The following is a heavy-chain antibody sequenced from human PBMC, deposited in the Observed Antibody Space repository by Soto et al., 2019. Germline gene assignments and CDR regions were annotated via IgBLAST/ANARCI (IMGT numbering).Heavy chain of an antibody. V-gene: IGHV3-23*01. CDR1: GFTFSSYA. CDR3: AKDLYCISPICYDAFDT. D-gene: IGHD2-2*01. CDR2: ISGSGGST. Sequence: GGSLRLSCAASGFTFSSYAMSWVRQAPGKGLEWVSAISGSGGSTYYADSVKGRFTISRDNSKNTLYLQMNSLRAEDTSVYYCAKDLYCISPICYDAFDTWGQGTMVTVSS. J-gene: IGHJ3*02.